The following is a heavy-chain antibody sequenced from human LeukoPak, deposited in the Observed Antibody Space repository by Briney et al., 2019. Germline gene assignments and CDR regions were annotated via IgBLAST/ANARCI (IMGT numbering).Heavy chain of an antibody. J-gene: IGHJ3*02. CDR2: INSDGSST. V-gene: IGHV3-74*01. CDR3: ASPAFKVSSDAFDI. CDR1: GFTFSSYW. Sequence: GGSLRLSCAASGFTFSSYWMHWVRQAPGKGLVWVSRINSDGSSTSYADSVKGRFTISRDNAKNTLYLQMNSLRAEDTAVYYCASPAFKVSSDAFDIWGQGTMVTVSS. D-gene: IGHD2/OR15-2a*01.